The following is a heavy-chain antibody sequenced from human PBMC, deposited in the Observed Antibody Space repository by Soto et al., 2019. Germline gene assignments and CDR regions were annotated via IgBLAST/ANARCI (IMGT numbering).Heavy chain of an antibody. D-gene: IGHD3-22*01. Sequence: GGSLRLSCAASRFTFSSYGMNWVRQAPGKGLEWVSYIRIRTTTIYYAESVQPRFTISRHTPKHSLSLQINRLRAQDTAVYYSPKVSYYYDSSGYTTYFDYWGQGTLVTVSS. CDR1: RFTFSSYG. CDR2: IRIRTTTI. J-gene: IGHJ4*02. V-gene: IGHV3-48*01. CDR3: PKVSYYYDSSGYTTYFDY.